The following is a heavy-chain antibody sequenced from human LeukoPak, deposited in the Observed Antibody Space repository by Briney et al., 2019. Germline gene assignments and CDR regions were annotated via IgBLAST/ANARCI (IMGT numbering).Heavy chain of an antibody. Sequence: GGSLRLSCAASGFTFSGFWMSWVRKAPGKGLEWVANIKQDGSEKYYVDSVKGRFTISRDNAKNSLYLQMNSLTSDDTAVYYCARGFGDDSSSFHFWGQGTLVTVSS. D-gene: IGHD3-22*01. CDR1: GFTFSGFW. V-gene: IGHV3-7*03. CDR2: IKQDGSEK. J-gene: IGHJ4*02. CDR3: ARGFGDDSSSFHF.